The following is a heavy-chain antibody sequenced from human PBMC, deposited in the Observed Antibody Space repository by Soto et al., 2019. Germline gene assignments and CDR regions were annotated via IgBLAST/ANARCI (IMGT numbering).Heavy chain of an antibody. D-gene: IGHD2-15*01. V-gene: IGHV1-2*02. J-gene: IGHJ6*02. CDR2: INPNSGGT. CDR1: GYTFTGYY. Sequence: QVQLVQSGAEVKKPGASVKVSCKASGYTFTGYYMHWVRQAPGQGLEWMGWINPNSGGTNYAQKFQGRVTMTRDTSISTAYLELSRLRSDDTAVYYCARGGGYCSGGSCYGYYYYGMDVWGQGTTVTVSS. CDR3: ARGGGYCSGGSCYGYYYYGMDV.